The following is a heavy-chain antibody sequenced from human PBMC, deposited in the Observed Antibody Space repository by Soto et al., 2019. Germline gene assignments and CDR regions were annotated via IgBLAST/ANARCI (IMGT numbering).Heavy chain of an antibody. V-gene: IGHV3-33*08. CDR1: GFTFSSYS. CDR2: IWCDGSKK. CDR3: ARLSGSYLDY. J-gene: IGHJ4*02. D-gene: IGHD1-26*01. Sequence: GGSLRLSCAASGFTFSSYSMNWVRQAPGKGLEWVALIWCDGSKKYYADSVKGRFTISRDNSKNTLYLQMNSLRAEDTAVYYCARLSGSYLDYWGQGTLVTVSS.